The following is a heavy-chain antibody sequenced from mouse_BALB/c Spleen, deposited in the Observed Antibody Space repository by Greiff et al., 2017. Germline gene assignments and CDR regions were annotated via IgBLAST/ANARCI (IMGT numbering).Heavy chain of an antibody. D-gene: IGHD2-3*01. J-gene: IGHJ2*01. CDR1: GFTFSSFG. CDR3: ARCGYYGYLDY. Sequence: EVQGVESGGGLVQPGGSRKLSCAASGFTFSSFGMHWVRQAPEKGLEWVAYISSGSSTIYYADTVKGRFTISRDNPKNTLLLQMTSLRSEDTAMYYCARCGYYGYLDYWGEGTTLTVSS. CDR2: ISSGSSTI. V-gene: IGHV5-17*02.